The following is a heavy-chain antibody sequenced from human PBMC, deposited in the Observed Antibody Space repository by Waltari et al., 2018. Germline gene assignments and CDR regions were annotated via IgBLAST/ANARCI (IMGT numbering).Heavy chain of an antibody. V-gene: IGHV3-74*01. J-gene: IGHJ4*02. CDR2: IKSDESTT. CDR1: GFPLSTYG. Sequence: EVQLVESGGGLVQPGGSLRLSCAASGFPLSTYGMHWVPHAPGRGLVWVSHIKSDESTTNYADSVKGRFTISRDNAKSTLHLQMNSLRAEDTAVYYCARGGAGLNYWGQGTLVTVSS. D-gene: IGHD1-26*01. CDR3: ARGGAGLNY.